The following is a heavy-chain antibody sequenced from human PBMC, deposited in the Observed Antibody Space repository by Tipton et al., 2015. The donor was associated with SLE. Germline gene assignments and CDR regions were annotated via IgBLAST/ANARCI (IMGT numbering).Heavy chain of an antibody. CDR1: GFSFSSYW. V-gene: IGHV3-7*01. Sequence: SLRLSCAASGFSFSSYWMSWVRQAPGKGLEWVANIEQDGSEKYYVDSVKGRFTISRDNAKNSLYLQMNSLRAEDTAVYYCARVGSGSYYHYYYGMDVWGQGTTVTVSS. CDR2: IEQDGSEK. D-gene: IGHD1-26*01. J-gene: IGHJ6*02. CDR3: ARVGSGSYYHYYYGMDV.